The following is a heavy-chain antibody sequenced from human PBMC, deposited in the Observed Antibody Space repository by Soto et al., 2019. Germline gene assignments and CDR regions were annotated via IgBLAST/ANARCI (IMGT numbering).Heavy chain of an antibody. CDR3: ARGGGNGHDDNGDYALPMDAFNR. V-gene: IGHV4-30-2*01. J-gene: IGHJ3*01. CDR2: ISGGGSA. CDR1: DESIRIGAYS. Sequence: SATLSLTCRVSDESIRIGAYSWTWIRQPPGTGLEWIGYISGGGSAYYNPSLMSRVTIDVDTSRNQCALQLNSVTAADTAVYFCARGGGNGHDDNGDYALPMDAFNRWGQGTMGT. D-gene: IGHD3-16*01.